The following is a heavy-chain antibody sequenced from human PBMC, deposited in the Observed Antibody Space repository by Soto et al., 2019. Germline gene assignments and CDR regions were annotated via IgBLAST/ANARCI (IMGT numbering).Heavy chain of an antibody. D-gene: IGHD2-21*01. Sequence: EVQLGESGGGLVQPGGSLRLSCAASGFTFSSYWMSWVRQAPGKGLEWVANIKQDGSDKYYVDSVKGRFTISRDNAKNSLYLQMNSLSDEDTARYYCAKVKRLAGEEWGQGTLVTVSS. CDR3: AKVKRLAGEE. J-gene: IGHJ4*02. CDR1: GFTFSSYW. CDR2: IKQDGSDK. V-gene: IGHV3-7*05.